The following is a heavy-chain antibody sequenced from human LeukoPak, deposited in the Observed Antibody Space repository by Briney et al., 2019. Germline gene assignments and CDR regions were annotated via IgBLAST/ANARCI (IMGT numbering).Heavy chain of an antibody. Sequence: PSETLSLTCAVYGGSFSGYYGSWIRQPPGKGLEWIGEINHSGSTNYNPSLKSRVTISVDTSKNQFSLKLSSVTAADTAVYYCARGRRGYYGSGSYYINYYYYYMDVWGKGTTVTVSS. CDR3: ARGRRGYYGSGSYYINYYYYYMDV. CDR2: INHSGST. D-gene: IGHD3-10*01. J-gene: IGHJ6*03. CDR1: GGSFSGYY. V-gene: IGHV4-34*01.